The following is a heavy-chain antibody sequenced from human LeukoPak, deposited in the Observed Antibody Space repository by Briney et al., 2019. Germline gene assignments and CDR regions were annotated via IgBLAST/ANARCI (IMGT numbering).Heavy chain of an antibody. D-gene: IGHD3-10*01. CDR1: GGSVSSSNYY. CDR3: AGAPNHYGSGRSWFDP. J-gene: IGHJ5*02. V-gene: IGHV4-39*07. Sequence: SETLSLTCTVCGGSVSSSNYYWGWLRQPPGKGLESIGTIYYTGSTYYNPSLKSRVTISLDTSKNQFSLKLNSVTAADTAVYSCAGAPNHYGSGRSWFDPWGQGTLVTVSS. CDR2: IYYTGST.